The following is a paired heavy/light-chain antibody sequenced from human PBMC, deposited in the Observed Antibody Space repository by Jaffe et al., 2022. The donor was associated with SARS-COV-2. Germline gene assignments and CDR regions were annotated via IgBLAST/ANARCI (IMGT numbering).Light chain of an antibody. J-gene: IGKJ2*01. CDR1: QDITTY. Sequence: DIQMTQSPSSLSASVGDRITITCRASQDITTYLNWYHQKPGKAPKLLISAASSLQSGVPSRFSGSGSGTDFTLTISSLQPEDFATYYCQQTYSDPTFGQGTKLEIK. V-gene: IGKV1-39*01. CDR2: AAS. CDR3: QQTYSDPT.
Heavy chain of an antibody. J-gene: IGHJ5*02. D-gene: IGHD3-10*01. CDR2: INAGYGNT. Sequence: QVQLVQSGTEVKKPGASVKISCKASGYTFTDSAIHWVRQAPGQGLEWMGWINAGYGNTKYSQNFLDRVTITRDTSAITAYMDLSSLRSEDTAVYYCARGWGFDYGSESRRFDPWGQGTLVIVSS. CDR3: ARGWGFDYGSESRRFDP. CDR1: GYTFTDSA. V-gene: IGHV1-3*01.